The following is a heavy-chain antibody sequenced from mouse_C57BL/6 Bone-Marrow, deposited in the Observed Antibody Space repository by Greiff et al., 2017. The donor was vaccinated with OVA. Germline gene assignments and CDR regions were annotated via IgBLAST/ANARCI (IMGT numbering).Heavy chain of an antibody. V-gene: IGHV1-75*01. CDR1: GYTFTDYY. J-gene: IGHJ1*03. CDR3: ARLILRPSSYWYFDV. Sequence: QVQLQQSGPELVKPGASVKISCKASGYTFTDYYINWVKQRPGQGLEWIGWIFPGSGSTYYNEKFKGKATLTVDKSSSTAYMLLSSLTSEDSAVYFCARLILRPSSYWYFDVWGTGTTVTVSS. D-gene: IGHD1-1*01. CDR2: IFPGSGST.